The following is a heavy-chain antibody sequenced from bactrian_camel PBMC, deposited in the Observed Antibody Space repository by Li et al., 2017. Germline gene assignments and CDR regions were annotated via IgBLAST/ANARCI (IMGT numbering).Heavy chain of an antibody. D-gene: IGHD1*01. CDR3: AIENPFNCLAGSRSARRRVWL. Sequence: HVQLVESGGGSVQAGGSLRLSCVVSGYTGRRDCMGWYRQVPGSKREGVAAIASDGRTSYSDSVKGRFTISLDNAKNTFYLHMNSLKPEDTATYICAIENPFNCLAGSRSARRRVWLLGPGDPGHRL. J-gene: IGHJ6*01. CDR2: IASDGRT. CDR1: GYTGRRDC. V-gene: IGHV3S53*01.